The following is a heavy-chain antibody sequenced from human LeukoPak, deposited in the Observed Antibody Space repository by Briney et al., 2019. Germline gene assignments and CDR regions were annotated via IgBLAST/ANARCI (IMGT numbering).Heavy chain of an antibody. D-gene: IGHD5-18*01. CDR3: ARVPVVTGAQAFDI. V-gene: IGHV3-23*01. J-gene: IGHJ3*02. CDR1: GFTFSSYA. CDR2: ISGSGGST. Sequence: GGSLRLSCAASGFTFSSYAMSWVRQAPGKGLEWVSAISGSGGSTYYADSVKGGFTISRDNSNNTLYLQMGSLRAEDTAVYYCARVPVVTGAQAFDIWGQGTMVTVSS.